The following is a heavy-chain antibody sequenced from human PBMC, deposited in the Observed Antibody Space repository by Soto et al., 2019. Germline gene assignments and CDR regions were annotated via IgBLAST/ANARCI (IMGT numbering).Heavy chain of an antibody. Sequence: GGARRPPVEPLELASVGNYRIWIRKAPGKGLEWVSYISSSGSTIYYADSVKGRFTISRDNAKNSLYLQMNSLRAEDTAVYYCARDVATIGGFYPWGQGTLVTVSS. CDR3: ARDVATIGGFYP. V-gene: IGHV3-11*01. J-gene: IGHJ5*02. CDR2: ISSSGSTI. CDR1: ELASVGNY. D-gene: IGHD5-12*01.